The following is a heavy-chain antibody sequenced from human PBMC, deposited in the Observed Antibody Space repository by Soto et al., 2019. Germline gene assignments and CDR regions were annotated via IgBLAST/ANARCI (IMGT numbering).Heavy chain of an antibody. CDR3: ALYSPPKKTYDSNPGWFDP. CDR1: GGSMNIYY. CDR2: VRDTGST. J-gene: IGHJ5*02. Sequence: QVQLQESGPGQVKPSETLSLTCTVSGGSMNIYYWTWIRQPPGKGLEWIGYVRDTGSTNYNPSPTSRVTISIDTSRNQCSLSLSSVTAADTAVYFCALYSPPKKTYDSNPGWFDPWGQGTLVAVS. D-gene: IGHD3-22*01. V-gene: IGHV4-59*01.